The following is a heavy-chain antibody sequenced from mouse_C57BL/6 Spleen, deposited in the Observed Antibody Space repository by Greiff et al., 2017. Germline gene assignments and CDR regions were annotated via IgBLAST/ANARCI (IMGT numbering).Heavy chain of an antibody. V-gene: IGHV1-55*01. D-gene: IGHD1-1*01. CDR1: GYTFTSYW. Sequence: QVQLQQSGAELVKPGASVKMSCKASGYTFTSYWITWVKQRPGQGLEWIGDIYPGSGSTNYNEKFKSKATLTVDTSSSTAYMQLRSLTSEDSAVYYCARSEFITTVVENFDVWGTGTTVTVSS. CDR3: ARSEFITTVVENFDV. J-gene: IGHJ1*03. CDR2: IYPGSGST.